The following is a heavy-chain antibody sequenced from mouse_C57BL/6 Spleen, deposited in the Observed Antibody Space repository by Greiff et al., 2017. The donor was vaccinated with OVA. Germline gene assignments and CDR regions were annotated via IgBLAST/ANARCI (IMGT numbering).Heavy chain of an antibody. CDR2: IDPNSGGT. Sequence: QVQLKQPGAELVKPGASVKLSCKASGYTFTSYWMHWVKQRPGRGLEWIGRIDPNSGGTNYNEKFKSKATLTVDKTSSTAYMQLSSLTSEDSAVYYCARAGDGSRLYWHFDDWGTGTTVTVSS. V-gene: IGHV1-72*01. CDR3: ARAGDGSRLYWHFDD. D-gene: IGHD1-1*01. CDR1: GYTFTSYW. J-gene: IGHJ1*03.